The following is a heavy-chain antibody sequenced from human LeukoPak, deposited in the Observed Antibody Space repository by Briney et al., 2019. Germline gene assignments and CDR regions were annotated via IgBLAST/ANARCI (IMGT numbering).Heavy chain of an antibody. Sequence: SETLSLTCSVSGGSITKNGYYWGWIRQSPETGLEWIGSMHYSGSTYYNPSLNSRVTISVDTSKNQFSLKLTSVTAADTAVYYCARDYYDSGTDIRGQGTMVTVSS. J-gene: IGHJ3*02. CDR1: GGSITKNGYY. V-gene: IGHV4-39*07. D-gene: IGHD3-22*01. CDR2: MHYSGST. CDR3: ARDYYDSGTDI.